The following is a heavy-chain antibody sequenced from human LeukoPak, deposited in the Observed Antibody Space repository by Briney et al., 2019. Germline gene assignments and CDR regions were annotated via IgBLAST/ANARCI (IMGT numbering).Heavy chain of an antibody. CDR3: ARDMGDRTDYYYGMDV. CDR1: GGSISSYY. J-gene: IGHJ6*02. Sequence: PSETLSLTCTVSGGSISSYYWSWIRQPPGKGLEWIGYIFYSGSTNYNPSLKSRVAISVGTSKNQFSLKLSSVTAADTAVYYCARDMGDRTDYYYGMDVWGQGTTVTVSS. CDR2: IFYSGST. V-gene: IGHV4-59*01. D-gene: IGHD1-26*01.